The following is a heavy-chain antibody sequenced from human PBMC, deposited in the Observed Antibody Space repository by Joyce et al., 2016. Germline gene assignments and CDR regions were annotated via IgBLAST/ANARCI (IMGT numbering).Heavy chain of an antibody. J-gene: IGHJ5*02. CDR2: IHHSGNS. Sequence: VQLQESGPGLVKPSGTLSLTCAFSGGSISSGNWWSWVRQPPGKGLEWLGEIHHSGNSNYNPSLKSRVTISVDKAKNMLSLKWTSVTAADTACYYCARAGGCTSSSCDLDRWGQGALVTVSS. CDR3: ARAGGCTSSSCDLDR. D-gene: IGHD2-2*01. CDR1: GGSISSGNW. V-gene: IGHV4-4*02.